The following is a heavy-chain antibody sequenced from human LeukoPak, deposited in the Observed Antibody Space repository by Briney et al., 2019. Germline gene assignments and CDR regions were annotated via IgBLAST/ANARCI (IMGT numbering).Heavy chain of an antibody. V-gene: IGHV4-34*01. Sequence: GSLRLSCAASGFTVSSNYMSWVRQAPGKGLEWIGEINHSGSTNYNPSLKSRVTISVDTSKNQFSLKLSSVTAADTAVYYCAKELYYYGSGSSFNFDYWGQGTLVTVSS. CDR1: GFTVSSNY. CDR2: INHSGST. J-gene: IGHJ4*02. D-gene: IGHD3-10*01. CDR3: AKELYYYGSGSSFNFDY.